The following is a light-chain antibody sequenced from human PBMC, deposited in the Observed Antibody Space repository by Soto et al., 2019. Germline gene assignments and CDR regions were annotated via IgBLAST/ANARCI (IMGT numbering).Light chain of an antibody. J-gene: IGKJ1*01. V-gene: IGKV1-39*01. CDR1: QSISTY. Sequence: DIQMPQSPSSLSASVGDRVTITCRASQSISTYLNWYQQKPGTAPKLLIYAASSLHSVVTSRFSGSGSGTDFALTISSLQPEDFATYSCQQSYSAPPTFGQGTKVEIK. CDR3: QQSYSAPPT. CDR2: AAS.